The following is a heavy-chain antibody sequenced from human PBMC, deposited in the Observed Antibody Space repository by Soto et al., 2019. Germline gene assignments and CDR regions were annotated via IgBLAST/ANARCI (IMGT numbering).Heavy chain of an antibody. J-gene: IGHJ6*02. CDR2: ISYDGSNK. Sequence: GGSLRLSCAASGFTFSSYGMHWVRQAPGKGLEWVAVISYDGSNKYYADSVKGRFTISRDNSKNTLYLQMNSLRAEDTAVYYCAKDGDYGSGSSRGSVYYYGMDVWGQGTTVTVSS. CDR3: AKDGDYGSGSSRGSVYYYGMDV. CDR1: GFTFSSYG. V-gene: IGHV3-30*18. D-gene: IGHD3-10*01.